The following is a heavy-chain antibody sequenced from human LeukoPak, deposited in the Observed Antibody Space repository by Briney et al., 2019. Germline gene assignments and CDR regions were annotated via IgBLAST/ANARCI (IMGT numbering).Heavy chain of an antibody. J-gene: IGHJ4*02. CDR1: GFSLSTSGMC. CDR2: IDWDDDK. D-gene: IGHD3-22*01. Sequence: SGPTLVNRTQPPTLTCTWSGFSLSTSGMCVSWIRQPPGKALEWLARIDWDDDKYYSTSLKTRLTISKDTSKNLVVLTMTNMDPVGTATYYCALGVRYYYESSGYYYFYYGGQGTLVTVSS. CDR3: ALGVRYYYESSGYYYFYY. V-gene: IGHV2-70*11.